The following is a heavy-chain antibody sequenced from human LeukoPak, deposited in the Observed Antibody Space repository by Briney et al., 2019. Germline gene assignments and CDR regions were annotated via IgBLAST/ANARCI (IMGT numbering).Heavy chain of an antibody. J-gene: IGHJ4*02. D-gene: IGHD2-15*01. CDR3: VRHRIVVAATGVFDY. CDR2: IYSNGNT. Sequence: SSETLSLTCTVAGGSISGYYWSWVWQPPGEGLEWIGYIYSNGNTSYNPSLMSRVTISVDMSKNEFSLNLSSVTAADTAVYFCVRHRIVVAATGVFDYWGQGTLVPVSS. CDR1: GGSISGYY. V-gene: IGHV4-59*08.